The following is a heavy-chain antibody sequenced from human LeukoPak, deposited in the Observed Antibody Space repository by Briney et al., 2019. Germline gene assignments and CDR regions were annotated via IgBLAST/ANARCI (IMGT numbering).Heavy chain of an antibody. J-gene: IGHJ4*02. V-gene: IGHV4-61*01. CDR3: ARAHASRRIDY. Sequence: SETLSLTCTVFGGSVSSSSYYWSWIRQPPGKGLEWIGNNNPSLKSRVTISVDTSKNQFSLKLNSVTAADTAVYYCARAHASRRIDYWGQGTLVTVSS. CDR1: GGSVSSSSYY. D-gene: IGHD2-2*01.